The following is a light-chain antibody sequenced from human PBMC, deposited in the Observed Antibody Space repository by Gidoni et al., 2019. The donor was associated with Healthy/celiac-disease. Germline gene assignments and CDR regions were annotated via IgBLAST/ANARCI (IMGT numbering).Light chain of an antibody. V-gene: IGKV3-11*01. Sequence: EIVLTQSPATLSLSPGERATLSCRASQSVSIYLAWYQQKHGQAPMLLIYDASNRATGIPARFSGSGSGTDFTLTISSLEPEDFAVYYCQQRSNWPPGRTFGQGTKVEIK. CDR3: QQRSNWPPGRT. CDR1: QSVSIY. J-gene: IGKJ1*01. CDR2: DAS.